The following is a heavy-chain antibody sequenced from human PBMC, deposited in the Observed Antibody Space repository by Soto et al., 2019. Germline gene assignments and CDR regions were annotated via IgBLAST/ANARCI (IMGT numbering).Heavy chain of an antibody. D-gene: IGHD6-13*01. CDR2: ISGSGGST. CDR1: GFTFSSYA. J-gene: IGHJ5*02. CDR3: AKGVSSSWPTYNWFDP. V-gene: IGHV3-23*01. Sequence: GGSLRLSCAASGFTFSSYAMSWVRQAPGKGLERVSAISGSGGSTYYADSVKGRFTISRDNSKNTLYLQMNSLRAEDMAVYYCAKGVSSSWPTYNWFDPWGQGTLVTVSS.